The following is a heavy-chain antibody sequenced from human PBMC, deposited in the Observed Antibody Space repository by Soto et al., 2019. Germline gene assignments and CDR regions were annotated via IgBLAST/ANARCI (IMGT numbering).Heavy chain of an antibody. Sequence: QVQLVQSGAEVKKPGSSVKVSCKASGGTFSSYAISWVRQAPGQGLEWMGGIIPIFGTANYAQKFQGRVTITADESTSTAYMELSSPRSEDTAVYYCARDRGGQYYYGSGSYYGMDVWGQGTTVTVSS. D-gene: IGHD3-10*01. CDR1: GGTFSSYA. CDR3: ARDRGGQYYYGSGSYYGMDV. J-gene: IGHJ6*02. V-gene: IGHV1-69*01. CDR2: IIPIFGTA.